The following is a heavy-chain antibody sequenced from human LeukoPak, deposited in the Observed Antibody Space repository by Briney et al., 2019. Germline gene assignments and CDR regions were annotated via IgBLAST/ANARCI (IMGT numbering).Heavy chain of an antibody. CDR1: GGSLSSGSYY. J-gene: IGHJ4*02. V-gene: IGHV4-61*02. Sequence: SQTLSLTCTVSGGSLSSGSYYWSWIRQPAGKGLEWIGRIYTSGSTDYNPSLKSRVTISVDTSKNQFSLKLSSVTAADTAVYYCARGYCSSTSCQSGDYWGQGTLVTVSS. CDR2: IYTSGST. CDR3: ARGYCSSTSCQSGDY. D-gene: IGHD2-2*01.